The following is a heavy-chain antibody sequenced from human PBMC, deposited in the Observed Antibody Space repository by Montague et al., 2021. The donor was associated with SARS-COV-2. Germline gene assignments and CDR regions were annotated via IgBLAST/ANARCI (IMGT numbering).Heavy chain of an antibody. CDR1: GGSISSYY. CDR2: IYGSGST. J-gene: IGHJ5*02. CDR3: AGAEAATGTPDDP. Sequence: SETLSLTCTVSGGSISSYYWSWIRQPSGKGLEWIGRIYGSGSTNXNSSFKSRVTMSVDSSKNQFSLRLTSVTAADAAVYYCAGAEAATGTPDDPWGQRILVTVSS. V-gene: IGHV4-4*07. D-gene: IGHD6-25*01.